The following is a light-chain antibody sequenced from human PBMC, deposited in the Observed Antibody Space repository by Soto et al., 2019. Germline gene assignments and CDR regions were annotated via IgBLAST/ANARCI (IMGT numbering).Light chain of an antibody. CDR1: QSISSW. V-gene: IGKV1-5*03. CDR2: KAS. J-gene: IGKJ1*01. CDR3: QQYNSYPWT. Sequence: DIQMTQSPSTLSASVGDRVTITCRARQSISSWLAWYQQKPGKAPKLLIYKASSLESGVPSRFSGRGSGTEFTLTISSLQTDDFATDYCQQYNSYPWTFGQGTKVEIK.